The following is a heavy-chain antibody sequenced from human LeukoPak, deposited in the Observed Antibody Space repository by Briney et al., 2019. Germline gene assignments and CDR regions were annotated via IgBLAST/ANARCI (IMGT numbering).Heavy chain of an antibody. D-gene: IGHD3-22*01. J-gene: IGHJ4*02. CDR1: GFTFSSYD. Sequence: GGSLRLSCAASGFTFSSYDMHWVRQATGKGLEWVSAIGTAGDTYYPGSVKGRFTISRENAKNSLYLQMNSLRAGDTAVYYCARRDYDSSGYDLWGQGTLVTVSS. V-gene: IGHV3-13*01. CDR2: IGTAGDT. CDR3: ARRDYDSSGYDL.